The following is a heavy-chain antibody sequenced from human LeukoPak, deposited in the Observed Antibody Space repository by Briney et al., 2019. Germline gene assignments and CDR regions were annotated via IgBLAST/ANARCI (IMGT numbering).Heavy chain of an antibody. V-gene: IGHV1-69*01. CDR3: ARALGYCSSTSCLDY. D-gene: IGHD2-2*01. J-gene: IGHJ4*02. CDR2: IIPIFGTA. CDR1: GGTFSSCA. Sequence: SVKVSCKASGGTFSSCAISWVRQAPGQGLEWMGGIIPIFGTANYAQKFQGRVTITADESTSTAYMELSSLRSEDTAVYYCARALGYCSSTSCLDYWGQGTLVTVSS.